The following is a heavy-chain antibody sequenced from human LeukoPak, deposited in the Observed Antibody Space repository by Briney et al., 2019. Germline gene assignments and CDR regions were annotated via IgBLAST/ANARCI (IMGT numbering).Heavy chain of an antibody. D-gene: IGHD6-13*01. CDR3: ARGYGYVVHGFDY. Sequence: PSQTLSLTCAVYGGSFSGYYWGWIRQPPGKGLEWIGEINHSVSTNYNPSLKSRVTISVDTSKNQFSLKLSSVTAADTAVYYCARGYGYVVHGFDYWGQGTLVTVSS. CDR2: INHSVST. CDR1: GGSFSGYY. J-gene: IGHJ4*02. V-gene: IGHV4-34*01.